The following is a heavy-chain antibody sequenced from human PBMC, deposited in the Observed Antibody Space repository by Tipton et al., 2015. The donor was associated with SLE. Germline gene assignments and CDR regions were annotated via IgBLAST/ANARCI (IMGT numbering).Heavy chain of an antibody. Sequence: SLRLSCAASGFTFSSYWMNWVRQAPGKGLEWVANIKQNGSEKYYADSVKGRFTISRDNAKNTLYLQMNDLRVEDSALYYCVRGWNYGGDYWGQGTLVTVSS. D-gene: IGHD3-16*01. CDR3: VRGWNYGGDY. V-gene: IGHV3-7*01. J-gene: IGHJ4*02. CDR2: IKQNGSEK. CDR1: GFTFSSYW.